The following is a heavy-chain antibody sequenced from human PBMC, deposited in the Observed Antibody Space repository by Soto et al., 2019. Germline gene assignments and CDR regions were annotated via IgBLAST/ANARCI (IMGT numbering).Heavy chain of an antibody. CDR3: ARTDGDLDV. V-gene: IGHV1-8*01. Sequence: QVQLVQSGAEVKKPGASVKVSCKASGYTFSSYDINWVRQATGQGLEWMGWMNPKSGDTGSAQKFQGRVTMTRDTSISTAYMELSSLRSEDTAIYYCARTDGDLDVWGQGTTVTASS. J-gene: IGHJ6*02. CDR1: GYTFSSYD. CDR2: MNPKSGDT. D-gene: IGHD4-17*01.